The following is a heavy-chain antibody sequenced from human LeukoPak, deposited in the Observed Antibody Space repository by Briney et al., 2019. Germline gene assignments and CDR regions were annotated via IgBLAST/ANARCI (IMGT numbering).Heavy chain of an antibody. CDR1: GYTLTELS. D-gene: IGHD1-26*01. CDR3: ATAAVGAPINT. V-gene: IGHV1-24*01. CDR2: FDPEDGET. Sequence: ASVKVSCKVSGYTLTELSMHWVRQAPGKGVKWMGGFDPEDGETVYAQKFQGRVTMTEDTSTDTAYMELSSLRSEDTAVYHCATAAVGAPINTWGQGTLVTVSS. J-gene: IGHJ5*02.